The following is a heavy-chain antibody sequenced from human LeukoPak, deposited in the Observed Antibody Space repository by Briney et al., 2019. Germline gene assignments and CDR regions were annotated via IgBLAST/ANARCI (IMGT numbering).Heavy chain of an antibody. CDR3: ARDYAYYYDSSPY. CDR2: RSAYNGNT. D-gene: IGHD3-22*01. Sequence: ASVKVSCKASGYTFTSYGISWVRQAPGQGLEWMGWRSAYNGNTNYAQKLQGRVTMTTDTSTSTAYMELRSLRSDDPAVYYFARDYAYYYDSSPYWGQGTLLTVSS. J-gene: IGHJ4*02. V-gene: IGHV1-18*01. CDR1: GYTFTSYG.